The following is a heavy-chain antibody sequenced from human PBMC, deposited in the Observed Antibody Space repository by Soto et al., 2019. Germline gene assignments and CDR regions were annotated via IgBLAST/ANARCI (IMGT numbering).Heavy chain of an antibody. CDR2: ISYDGSNK. CDR3: ARDGDCSGGRCYSRGSYFDF. Sequence: QVQLVESGGGVVQPGRSLRLSCAASGFTFSSYAMHWVRQAPGKGLEWVAVISYDGSNKYYADSVKGRFTISRDNSKNTLYLQMNSLRAEDTAVYYCARDGDCSGGRCYSRGSYFDFWGQGTLVTVSS. J-gene: IGHJ4*02. V-gene: IGHV3-30-3*01. CDR1: GFTFSSYA. D-gene: IGHD2-15*01.